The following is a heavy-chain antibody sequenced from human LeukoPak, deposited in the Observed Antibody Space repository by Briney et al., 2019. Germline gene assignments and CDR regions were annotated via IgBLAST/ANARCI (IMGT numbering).Heavy chain of an antibody. D-gene: IGHD1-26*01. J-gene: IGHJ6*02. CDR1: GDSVSSNSAA. Sequence: SQTLSLTCAISGDSVSSNSAAWNWIRQSPSGGLEWLGRTYYRSKWYNDYAVSVKSRITINPDTSKNQFSLQLNSVTPEDTAVYYCASGGSYYYYGMDVWGQGTTVTVSS. V-gene: IGHV6-1*01. CDR2: TYYRSKWYN. CDR3: ASGGSYYYYGMDV.